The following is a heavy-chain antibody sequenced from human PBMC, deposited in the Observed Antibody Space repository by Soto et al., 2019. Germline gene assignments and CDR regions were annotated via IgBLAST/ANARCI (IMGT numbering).Heavy chain of an antibody. CDR1: GGTFSSYA. D-gene: IGHD3-22*01. CDR2: IIPILGTA. Sequence: QVQLVQSGAEVKKPGSSVKVSCKASGGTFSSYAISWVRQAPGQGLEWMGGIIPILGTANYAQKFQGRVRITADESTSTSYMELSSLRSEDTAVYYCARVPSSYDSSGYYSFGWYFDLWGRGTLVTVSS. CDR3: ARVPSSYDSSGYYSFGWYFDL. J-gene: IGHJ2*01. V-gene: IGHV1-69*12.